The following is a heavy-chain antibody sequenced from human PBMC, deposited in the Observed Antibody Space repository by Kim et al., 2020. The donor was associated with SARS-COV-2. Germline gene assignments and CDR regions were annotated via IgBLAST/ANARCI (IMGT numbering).Heavy chain of an antibody. D-gene: IGHD3-10*01. CDR2: ISWNSGSI. CDR1: GFTFDDYA. J-gene: IGHJ6*01. Sequence: GGSLRLSCAASGFTFDDYAMHWVRQAPGKGLEWVSGISWNSGSIGYADSVKGRFTISRDNAKNSLYLQMNSLRAEDTVLYYCANLGGGSGSYYNGDGMDV. V-gene: IGHV3-9*01. CDR3: ANLGGGSGSYYNGDGMDV.